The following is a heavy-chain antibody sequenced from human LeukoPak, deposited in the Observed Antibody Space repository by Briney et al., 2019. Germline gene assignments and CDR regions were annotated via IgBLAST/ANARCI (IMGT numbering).Heavy chain of an antibody. V-gene: IGHV3-7*01. CDR1: GFTFSSYW. D-gene: IGHD6-19*01. CDR2: IKQDGSEK. J-gene: IGHJ4*02. CDR3: AREPYSSGWYVADYFDY. Sequence: PGGSLRLSCAASGFTFSSYWMSWVRQAPGKGLEWVANIKQDGSEKYYVDSVKGRFTISRDNAKNSLYLQMNSLRAEDTAVYYCAREPYSSGWYVADYFDYWGQGTLVTVSS.